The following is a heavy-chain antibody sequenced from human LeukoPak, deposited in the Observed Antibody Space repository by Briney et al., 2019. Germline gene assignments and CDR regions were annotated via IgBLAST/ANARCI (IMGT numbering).Heavy chain of an antibody. D-gene: IGHD3-9*01. Sequence: GRSLRLSCAASGFTFSSYAMHWVRQAPGKGLEWVAVISYDGSNKYYADSVKGRFTISRDNSKNTLYLQMNSLRAEDTAVYYCARASGYVLRYFDPRVDDAFDIWGQGTMVTVSS. CDR3: ARASGYVLRYFDPRVDDAFDI. V-gene: IGHV3-30-3*01. J-gene: IGHJ3*02. CDR1: GFTFSSYA. CDR2: ISYDGSNK.